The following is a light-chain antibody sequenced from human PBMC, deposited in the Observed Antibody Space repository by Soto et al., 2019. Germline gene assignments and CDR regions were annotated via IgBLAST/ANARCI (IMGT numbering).Light chain of an antibody. J-gene: IGKJ1*01. V-gene: IGKV3-20*01. CDR3: QQYGSSPRRT. CDR2: GAS. Sequence: EMVLTQSPGTLSLSAGVRATLSCRASQSVSSSYLAWYQQKPGQAPRLLIYGASSRATGIPDRFSGSGSGTYFTPTFSRLEPEDFAVYYCQQYGSSPRRTFGQGTKEEIK. CDR1: QSVSSSY.